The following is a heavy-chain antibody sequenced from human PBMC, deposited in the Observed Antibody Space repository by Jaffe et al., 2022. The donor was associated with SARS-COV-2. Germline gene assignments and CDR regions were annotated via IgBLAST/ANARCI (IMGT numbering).Heavy chain of an antibody. V-gene: IGHV3-9*01. J-gene: IGHJ3*02. Sequence: EVQLVESGGGLVQPGRSLRLSCGASGFIFDDYAMYWVRQAPGKGLEWVSGISWNSGSIGYADSVKGRFTVSRDNAKNSLYLQMNSLRVEDTALYYCAKDLVGATPGDAFDIWGQGTMVTVSS. CDR1: GFIFDDYA. CDR3: AKDLVGATPGDAFDI. D-gene: IGHD1-26*01. CDR2: ISWNSGSI.